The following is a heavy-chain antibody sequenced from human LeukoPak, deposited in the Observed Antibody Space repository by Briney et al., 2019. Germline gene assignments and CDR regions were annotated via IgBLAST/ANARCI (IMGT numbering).Heavy chain of an antibody. Sequence: PGGSLRLSCAASGFTFSSYAMSWVRQAPGKGLEWVSSISVSGAGTYYADSVKGRFTISRDNSKNTLYLQMSSLRAEDTAIYYCAKDSPVLTVWGQGALVTVSS. J-gene: IGHJ4*02. CDR3: AKDSPVLTV. CDR1: GFTFSSYA. D-gene: IGHD3-9*01. CDR2: ISVSGAGT. V-gene: IGHV3-23*01.